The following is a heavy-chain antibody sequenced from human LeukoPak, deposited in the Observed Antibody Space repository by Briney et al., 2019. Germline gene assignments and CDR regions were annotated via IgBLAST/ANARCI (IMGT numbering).Heavy chain of an antibody. Sequence: ASVKVSCKASGYTLTGYYMHWVRQAPGQGLEWMGWINPNSGGTNYAQKFQGRVTMTRDTSISTAYMELSRLRSDDTAVYYCARDQPLEMATIPRNLPFDYWGQGTLVTVSS. CDR1: GYTLTGYY. D-gene: IGHD5-24*01. V-gene: IGHV1-2*02. CDR3: ARDQPLEMATIPRNLPFDY. J-gene: IGHJ4*02. CDR2: INPNSGGT.